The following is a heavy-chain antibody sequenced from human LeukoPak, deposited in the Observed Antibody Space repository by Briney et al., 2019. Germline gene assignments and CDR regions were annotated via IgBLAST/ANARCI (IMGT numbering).Heavy chain of an antibody. D-gene: IGHD3-22*01. CDR3: ARHYTYYYDSSGDFDY. J-gene: IGHJ4*02. Sequence: GGSLRLSCEASGFIFSNAWMNWVRQAPGKGLEWVSSISSSSSYIYYADSVKGRFTISRDNAKNSLYLQMNSLRAEDTAVYYCARHYTYYYDSSGDFDYWGQGTLVTVSS. CDR1: GFIFSNAW. CDR2: ISSSSSYI. V-gene: IGHV3-21*01.